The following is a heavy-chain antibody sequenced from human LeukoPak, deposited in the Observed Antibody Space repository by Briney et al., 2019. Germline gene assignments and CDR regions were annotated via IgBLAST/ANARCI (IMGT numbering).Heavy chain of an antibody. CDR1: GFTFSSYA. D-gene: IGHD3-22*01. V-gene: IGHV3-23*01. CDR3: AKGSYYDSSGSFYFDY. Sequence: GSLRLSCAASGFTFSSYAMSWVRQAPGKGLEWVSGISGSGDNTYYADSVKGRFTIPRDNSKNTLYVQVNSLGTEDTAAYYCAKGSYYDSSGSFYFDYWGQGTLVTVSS. J-gene: IGHJ4*02. CDR2: ISGSGDNT.